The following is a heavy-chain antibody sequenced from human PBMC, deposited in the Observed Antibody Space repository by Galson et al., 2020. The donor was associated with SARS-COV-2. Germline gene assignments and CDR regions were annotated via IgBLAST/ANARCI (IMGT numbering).Heavy chain of an antibody. J-gene: IGHJ6*02. V-gene: IGHV3-21*01. CDR3: ARDPYDFWSGYYISYYYYGMDV. CDR2: ISSSSSYI. Sequence: GGSLRLSCAASGFTFSSYSMNWVRQAPGKGLEWVSSISSSSSYIYYADSVKGRFTISRDNAKNSLYLQMNSLRAEDTAVYYCARDPYDFWSGYYISYYYYGMDVWGQGTTVTVSS. CDR1: GFTFSSYS. D-gene: IGHD3-3*01.